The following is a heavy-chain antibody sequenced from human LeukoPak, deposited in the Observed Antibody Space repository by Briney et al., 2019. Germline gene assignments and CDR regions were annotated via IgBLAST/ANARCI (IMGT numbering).Heavy chain of an antibody. J-gene: IGHJ4*02. CDR3: ASLSKYYYESRGFLDY. D-gene: IGHD3-22*01. CDR2: ISYSGST. Sequence: SETLSLTCHVSGGSISSNSYYWGWIRQPPGKGLEYIGSISYSGSTYYNPSLKSRVTISVDTSENQFSLKLSSVTAADTAVYYCASLSKYYYESRGFLDYWGQGTLVTVSS. V-gene: IGHV4-39*01. CDR1: GGSISSNSYY.